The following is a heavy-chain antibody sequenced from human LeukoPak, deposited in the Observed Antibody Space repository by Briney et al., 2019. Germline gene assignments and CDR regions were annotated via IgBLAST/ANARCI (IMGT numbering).Heavy chain of an antibody. J-gene: IGHJ6*03. V-gene: IGHV1-69*13. Sequence: SVKVSCKASGGTFSSYAISWVRQAPGQGLEWMGGIIPIFGTANYAQKFQGRVTITADESTSTAYMELSSLRSEDTAVYYCARKSIAARRGTLPYYYYYMDVWGKGTTVTVSS. CDR2: IIPIFGTA. CDR1: GGTFSSYA. CDR3: ARKSIAARRGTLPYYYYYMDV. D-gene: IGHD6-6*01.